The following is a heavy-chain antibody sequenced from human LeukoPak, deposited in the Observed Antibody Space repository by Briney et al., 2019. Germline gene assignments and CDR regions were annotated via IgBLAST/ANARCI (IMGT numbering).Heavy chain of an antibody. CDR1: GFTFSSYW. J-gene: IGHJ6*02. CDR2: INSDGSSI. CDR3: ARLLAAAGGSLYYGMDV. Sequence: TGGSLRPSCAASGFTFSSYWIHWVRQVAGKGLVWVSRINSDGSSIDYADSVKGRFTISRDNAKNTLHLQMNSLRAEDSAVYYCARLLAAAGGSLYYGMDVWGQGTTVTVSS. D-gene: IGHD6-13*01. V-gene: IGHV3-74*01.